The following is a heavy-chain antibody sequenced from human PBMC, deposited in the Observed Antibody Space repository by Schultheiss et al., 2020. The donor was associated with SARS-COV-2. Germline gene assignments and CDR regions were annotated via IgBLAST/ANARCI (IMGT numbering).Heavy chain of an antibody. D-gene: IGHD3-3*01. Sequence: SQTLSLTCAVYGGSFSGYYWSWIRQPPGKGLEWIGEINHSGNTTYNPTLKSRVAILVDTSKSQFSLNLNSLTAADTAVYVCAGGVLRFLGWMHDCWGQGTLVTVSS. CDR2: INHSGNT. CDR3: AGGVLRFLGWMHDC. J-gene: IGHJ4*02. V-gene: IGHV4-34*01. CDR1: GGSFSGYY.